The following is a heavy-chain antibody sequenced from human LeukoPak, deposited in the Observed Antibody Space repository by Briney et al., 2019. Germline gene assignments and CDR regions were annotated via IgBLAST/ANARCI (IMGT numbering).Heavy chain of an antibody. CDR2: INHSGST. D-gene: IGHD6-13*01. J-gene: IGHJ2*01. Sequence: SETLSLTCAVYGVSFSGYYWSWIRQPPGKGLEWIGEINHSGSTNYNPSLKSRVTISVDTSKNQFSLKLSSVTAADTAVYYCAKTAAGTISYWYFDLWGRGTLVTVSS. CDR3: AKTAAGTISYWYFDL. V-gene: IGHV4-34*01. CDR1: GVSFSGYY.